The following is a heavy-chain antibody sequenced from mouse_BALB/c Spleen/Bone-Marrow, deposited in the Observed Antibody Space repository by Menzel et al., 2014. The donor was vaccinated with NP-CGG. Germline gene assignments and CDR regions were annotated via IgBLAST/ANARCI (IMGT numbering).Heavy chain of an antibody. CDR2: ISGSGSST. D-gene: IGHD3-3*01. V-gene: IGHV5-6-3*01. Sequence: EVQVVESGGGLVQPGGSLKLSCAGSGFTFSGYGMSWVRQTPDKGLELVATISGSGSSTYYPDSVKGRFTISRDNARNTLYLQMSSLKSEDTAMYYCARGRDWFDYWGQGTTLTVSS. J-gene: IGHJ2*01. CDR1: GFTFSGYG. CDR3: ARGRDWFDY.